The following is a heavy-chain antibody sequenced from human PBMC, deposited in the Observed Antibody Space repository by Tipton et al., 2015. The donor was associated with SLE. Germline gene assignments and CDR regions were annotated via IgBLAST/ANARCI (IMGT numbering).Heavy chain of an antibody. CDR2: IYYSGST. V-gene: IGHV4-30-4*01. CDR1: GGSISSGDYY. J-gene: IGHJ4*02. Sequence: TLSLTCTVSGGSISSGDYYWSWIRQPPGKGLEWIGYIYYSGSTYYNPSLKSRVIISVDTSKNQFSLKLSSVTAADTAVYYCAGLKDSRSSFDYWGQGTLVTVSS. D-gene: IGHD3-22*01. CDR3: AGLKDSRSSFDY.